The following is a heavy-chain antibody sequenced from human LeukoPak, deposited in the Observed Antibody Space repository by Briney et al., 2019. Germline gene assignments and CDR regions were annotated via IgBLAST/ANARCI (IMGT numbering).Heavy chain of an antibody. Sequence: ASVKVSCKASGYTLTGYYMHWVRQAPGQGLEWMGWINPNSGGTNYAQKFQGRVTMTRDTSISTAYMELSRLRSDDTAVYYCAKEAYISGGYFDYWGQGTLVTVSS. V-gene: IGHV1-2*02. CDR3: AKEAYISGGYFDY. D-gene: IGHD1-14*01. CDR1: GYTLTGYY. CDR2: INPNSGGT. J-gene: IGHJ4*02.